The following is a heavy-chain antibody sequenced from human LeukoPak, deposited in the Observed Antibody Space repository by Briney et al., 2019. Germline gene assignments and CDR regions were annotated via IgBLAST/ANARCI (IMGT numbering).Heavy chain of an antibody. CDR1: GFTVDDYG. V-gene: IGHV3-20*04. CDR2: SNWNGGST. J-gene: IGHJ4*02. D-gene: IGHD3-10*01. Sequence: GESLTLSCAASGFTVDDYGVSWVRQPPGKGLEWVSGSNWNGGSTGYAESVKGRCITSRDHAKNSLYLQMNSLRADYTALYYCARAGGSGSSPPDYWGQGTLVTVSS. CDR3: ARAGGSGSSPPDY.